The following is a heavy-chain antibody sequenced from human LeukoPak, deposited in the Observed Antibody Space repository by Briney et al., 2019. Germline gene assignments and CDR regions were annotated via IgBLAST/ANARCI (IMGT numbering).Heavy chain of an antibody. Sequence: GGSLRLSCAASGFTFDDYAMHWVRQAPGKGLEWVSGISWNSGSIGYADSVKGRFTISRDNAKNSLYLQMNSLRAEDTALYYCAKDIRLLGTGEPYYFDYWGQGTLVTVSS. CDR3: AKDIRLLGTGEPYYFDY. CDR2: ISWNSGSI. J-gene: IGHJ4*02. D-gene: IGHD7-27*01. V-gene: IGHV3-9*01. CDR1: GFTFDDYA.